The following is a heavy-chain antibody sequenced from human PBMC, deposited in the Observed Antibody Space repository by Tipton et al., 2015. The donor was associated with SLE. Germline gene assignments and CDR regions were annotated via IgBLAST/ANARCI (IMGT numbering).Heavy chain of an antibody. Sequence: SLRLSCAASGFTFSSYWMHWVRQAPGKGLVWVSAISSTGGTTYYADSVKGRFTISRDNSKSTMYLQMNSLRAEDTAMYYCAKDPGPTVPTIWGQGTLVTVSS. J-gene: IGHJ4*02. D-gene: IGHD5-12*01. CDR1: GFTFSSYW. CDR3: AKDPGPTVPTI. V-gene: IGHV3-23*01. CDR2: ISSTGGTT.